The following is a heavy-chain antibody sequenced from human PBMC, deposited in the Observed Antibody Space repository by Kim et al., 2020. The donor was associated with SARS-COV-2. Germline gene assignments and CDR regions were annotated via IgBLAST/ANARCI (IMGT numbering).Heavy chain of an antibody. D-gene: IGHD3-10*01. CDR1: GFTFSSYG. CDR2: ISYDGSNK. J-gene: IGHJ4*02. CDR3: AKDKKSITMVRALDY. Sequence: GGSLRLSCAASGFTFSSYGMHWVRQAPGKGLEWVAVISYDGSNKYYADSVKGRFTISRDNSKNTLYLQMNSLRAEDTAVYYCAKDKKSITMVRALDYWGQGTLVTVSS. V-gene: IGHV3-30*18.